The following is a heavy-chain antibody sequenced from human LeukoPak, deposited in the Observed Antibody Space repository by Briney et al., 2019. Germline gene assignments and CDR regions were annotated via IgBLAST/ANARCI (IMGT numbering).Heavy chain of an antibody. Sequence: GGSLRLSCAASGFTFSNAWMSWVRQAPGKGLEWVGRIKSKTDGGTTDYAAPVKGRFTISRDDSKNTLYLQMNGLKTEDTAVYYCTTQKTYYYDSSGYYRFDYWGQGTLVTVSS. CDR2: IKSKTDGGTT. CDR1: GFTFSNAW. CDR3: TTQKTYYYDSSGYYRFDY. D-gene: IGHD3-22*01. V-gene: IGHV3-15*01. J-gene: IGHJ4*02.